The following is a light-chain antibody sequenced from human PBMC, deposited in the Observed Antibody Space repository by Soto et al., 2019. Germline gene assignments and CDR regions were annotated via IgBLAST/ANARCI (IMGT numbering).Light chain of an antibody. V-gene: IGLV2-14*01. CDR2: EVS. Sequence: QSVLTQPASVSGSPGQSITISCTGTSSDVGNYNYVSWFQHHPGKVPKLMIYEVSNRPSGVSNRFSGSKSGNTASLTISGLQAEDEADYYCSSFTTTNTWVFGGGTKLTVL. CDR3: SSFTTTNTWV. J-gene: IGLJ3*02. CDR1: SSDVGNYNY.